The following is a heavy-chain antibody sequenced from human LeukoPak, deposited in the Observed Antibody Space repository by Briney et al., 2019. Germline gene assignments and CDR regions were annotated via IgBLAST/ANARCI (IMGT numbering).Heavy chain of an antibody. J-gene: IGHJ5*02. CDR2: IYTSGST. CDR1: GGSISSGGYY. Sequence: PSETLSLTCTVSGGSISSGGYYWSWIRQPAGKGLEWIGRIYTSGSTNYNPSLKSQLTISVDTSKNQFSLKLSSVTAADTAVYYCARGSATVDPWRQGTLVTVSS. CDR3: ARGSATVDP. V-gene: IGHV4-61*02.